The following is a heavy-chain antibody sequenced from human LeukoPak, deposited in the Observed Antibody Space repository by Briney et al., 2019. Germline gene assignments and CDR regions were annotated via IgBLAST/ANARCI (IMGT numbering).Heavy chain of an antibody. CDR2: ISAYNGNT. CDR3: ARVLPYYYDSSGYSDY. Sequence: ASVKVSCKASGYTFTGYYMHWVRQAPGQGLEWMGWISAYNGNTNYAQKLQGRVTMTTDTSTSTAYMELRSLRSDDTAVYYCARVLPYYYDSSGYSDYWGQGTLVTVSS. D-gene: IGHD3-22*01. J-gene: IGHJ4*02. V-gene: IGHV1-18*04. CDR1: GYTFTGYY.